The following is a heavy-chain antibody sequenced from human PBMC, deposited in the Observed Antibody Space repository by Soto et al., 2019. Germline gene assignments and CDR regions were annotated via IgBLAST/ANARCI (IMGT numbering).Heavy chain of an antibody. Sequence: GSLRLSCAASGFTFSDYYMTWIRQAPGKGLEWVSYISSSGTGIYYADSMKGRFTISRDNAKKSLYLQMSSLRAEDTAVYYCARAYSDAFDIWGRGTMVTVSS. V-gene: IGHV3-11*01. D-gene: IGHD2-15*01. CDR2: ISSSGTGI. J-gene: IGHJ3*02. CDR3: ARAYSDAFDI. CDR1: GFTFSDYY.